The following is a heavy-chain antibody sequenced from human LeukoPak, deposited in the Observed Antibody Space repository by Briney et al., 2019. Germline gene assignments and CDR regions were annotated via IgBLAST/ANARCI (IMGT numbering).Heavy chain of an antibody. CDR3: ASGSGYFFNY. CDR1: GASISRINYY. CDR2: IYSTVST. D-gene: IGHD1-14*01. J-gene: IGHJ4*01. V-gene: IGHV4-39*02. Sequence: KSSETLSLTCTVSGASISRINYYWGWIRQPPGKGLEWLVTIYSTVSTYYNASLKSRVTISVNTSNNHFSLKLSSVTAADTAAYYCASGSGYFFNYWGQGTLVTVSS.